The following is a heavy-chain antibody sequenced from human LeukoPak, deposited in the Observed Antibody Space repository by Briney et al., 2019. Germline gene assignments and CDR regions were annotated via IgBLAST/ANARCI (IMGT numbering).Heavy chain of an antibody. J-gene: IGHJ4*02. CDR2: IDPSDSYT. CDR3: ARHPSIAAPPDY. V-gene: IGHV5-10-1*01. CDR1: GYSFTSYW. Sequence: GESLRISCKGSGYSFTSYWISWVRQMPGKGLEWMGRIDPSDSYTNYSPSFQGHVTISADKSISTAYLQWSSLKASDTAMYCCARHPSIAAPPDYWGQGTLVTVSS. D-gene: IGHD6-6*01.